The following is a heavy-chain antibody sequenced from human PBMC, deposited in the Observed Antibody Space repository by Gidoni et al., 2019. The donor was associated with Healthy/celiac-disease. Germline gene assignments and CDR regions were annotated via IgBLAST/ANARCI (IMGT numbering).Heavy chain of an antibody. J-gene: IGHJ4*02. Sequence: EVQLVESGGGLVKPGGSLRLSCAASGLTFSNAWMNWVRQAPGKGLEWVGRIKSKTDGGTTDYAAPVKGRFTISRDDSKNTLYLQMNSLKTEDTAVYYCTTDEGYAELNVDYWGQGTLVTVSS. CDR2: IKSKTDGGTT. CDR3: TTDEGYAELNVDY. D-gene: IGHD1-7*01. CDR1: GLTFSNAW. V-gene: IGHV3-15*07.